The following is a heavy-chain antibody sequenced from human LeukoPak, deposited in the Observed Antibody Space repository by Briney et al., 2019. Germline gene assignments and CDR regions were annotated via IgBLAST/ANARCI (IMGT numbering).Heavy chain of an antibody. CDR3: ATQMATISARFDN. CDR2: VYYSGTS. D-gene: IGHD5-24*01. V-gene: IGHV4-39*01. Sequence: SETLSLTCTASGGSISSSNYYWVCIRQPPGQGLVWIGSVYYSGTSYYKPSLKSRVTISVDTSKNQFSLKLSSVTAADTAVYYCATQMATISARFDNWGQGTLVTVSS. CDR1: GGSISSSNYY. J-gene: IGHJ4*02.